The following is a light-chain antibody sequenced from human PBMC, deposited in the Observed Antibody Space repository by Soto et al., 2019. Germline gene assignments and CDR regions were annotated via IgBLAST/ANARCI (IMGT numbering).Light chain of an antibody. CDR3: SSLTSSSTYV. J-gene: IGLJ1*01. V-gene: IGLV2-18*02. CDR2: EVT. CDR1: SSDVGRYDR. Sequence: QSALTQPPSVSGSPGQSVTISCTGTSSDVGRYDRVSWYQQPPGTAPKLMIYEVTNRPSGVPDRFSGSKSGNTASLTISGLQAEDEADYYCSSLTSSSTYVFGTGTKLT.